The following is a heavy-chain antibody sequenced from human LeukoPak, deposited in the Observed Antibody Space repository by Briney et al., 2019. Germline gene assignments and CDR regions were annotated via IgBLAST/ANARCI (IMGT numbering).Heavy chain of an antibody. CDR1: GYSISSGYY. J-gene: IGHJ2*01. D-gene: IGHD4-17*01. CDR3: ARHDYGDLFHWYFDL. Sequence: SETLSLTCAVSGYSISSGYYWGWIRQPPGKGLEWIGSIYHSGSTYYNPSLKSRVTISVDTSKNQFSLKLSSVTAADTAVYYCARHDYGDLFHWYFDLWGRGTLVTDSS. CDR2: IYHSGST. V-gene: IGHV4-38-2*01.